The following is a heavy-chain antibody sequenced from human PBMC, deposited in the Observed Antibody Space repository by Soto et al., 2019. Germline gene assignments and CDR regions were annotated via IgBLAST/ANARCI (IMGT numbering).Heavy chain of an antibody. CDR2: TNPKSGYT. D-gene: IGHD4-17*01. J-gene: IGHJ4*02. CDR1: GYTFTNYD. Sequence: QVQLVQSGAEVKKPGASVKVSCKTSGYTFTNYDINWVRQATGQGLEWMGWTNPKSGYTGSAQKFQGRVTMTGDSSIRTAYMELHSLPSEDTAVYYCARTAGDLDYWGQGTLITVSS. CDR3: ARTAGDLDY. V-gene: IGHV1-8*01.